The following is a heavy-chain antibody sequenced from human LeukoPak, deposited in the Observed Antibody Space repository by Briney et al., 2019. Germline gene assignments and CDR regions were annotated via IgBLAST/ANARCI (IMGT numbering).Heavy chain of an antibody. J-gene: IGHJ5*02. Sequence: GGSLRLSCAASGFTLSSYAMSWVRQAPGKGLERVSGISGSGGSTNYADSVRGRFTISRDNSKSTLYLQIDSLRAEDTAIYYCAKALKQVGSAWGQGTLVTVSS. CDR1: GFTLSSYA. V-gene: IGHV3-23*01. D-gene: IGHD2-15*01. CDR3: AKALKQVGSA. CDR2: ISGSGGST.